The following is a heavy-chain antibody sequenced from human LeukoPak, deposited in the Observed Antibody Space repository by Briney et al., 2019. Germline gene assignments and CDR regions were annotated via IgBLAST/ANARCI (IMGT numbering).Heavy chain of an antibody. CDR2: ISGSGDST. CDR3: ARDRSWGYDTFPGLYGMDV. CDR1: GFTFSDYA. V-gene: IGHV3-23*01. D-gene: IGHD3-9*01. J-gene: IGHJ6*02. Sequence: HPGGSLRLSCAASGFTFSDYAMSWVRQAPGKGLEWVSAISGSGDSTYYADSVKGRFTISRDNSKNTLYLQMNSLRAEDTAVYYCARDRSWGYDTFPGLYGMDVWGQGTTVTVSS.